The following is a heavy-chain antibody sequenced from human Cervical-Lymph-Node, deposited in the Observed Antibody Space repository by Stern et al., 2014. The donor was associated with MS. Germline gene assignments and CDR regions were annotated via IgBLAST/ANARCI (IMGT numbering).Heavy chain of an antibody. Sequence: QLVQSGAEVKKPGASVKVSCKASGYTFTSDYMHWVRQAPGQGLEWMGIINPSGGRTSYAQKFQGRVTMTRHTSTSTVHMELSSLRSEDTAVYYCARQNYYNGMDVWGQGTTVTVSS. V-gene: IGHV1-46*01. CDR3: ARQNYYNGMDV. CDR2: INPSGGRT. J-gene: IGHJ6*02. D-gene: IGHD2/OR15-2a*01. CDR1: GYTFTSDY.